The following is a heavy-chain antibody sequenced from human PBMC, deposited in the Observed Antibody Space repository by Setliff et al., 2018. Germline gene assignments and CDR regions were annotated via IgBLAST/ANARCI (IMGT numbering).Heavy chain of an antibody. J-gene: IGHJ6*03. CDR3: VREGVDSRSSTDYRYYMDV. CDR2: TIPMFGTT. D-gene: IGHD3-22*01. V-gene: IGHV1-69*05. CDR1: GATFSSYG. Sequence: SVKVSCKASGATFSSYGISWVRQAPGQGLEWMGGTIPMFGTTEYAQKFQGRLTIITDESTNTAFMRLSSLGSDDTAVYYCVREGVDSRSSTDYRYYMDVWGKGTTVTVSS.